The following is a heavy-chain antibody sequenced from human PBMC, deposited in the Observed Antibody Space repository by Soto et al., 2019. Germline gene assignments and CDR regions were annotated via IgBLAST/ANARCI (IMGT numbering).Heavy chain of an antibody. CDR1: GFTFSSYA. Sequence: EVQLLESGGGLVQPGGSLRLSCAASGFTFSSYAMSWVRQAPGKGLEWVSAISGSGGSTYSADSVKGRFTISRDNSKNTLYLQMNRLSAEDTAVYYCAKSIVLVPAARGYYFDYWGQGTLVTVSS. D-gene: IGHD2-2*01. CDR3: AKSIVLVPAARGYYFDY. V-gene: IGHV3-23*01. J-gene: IGHJ4*02. CDR2: ISGSGGST.